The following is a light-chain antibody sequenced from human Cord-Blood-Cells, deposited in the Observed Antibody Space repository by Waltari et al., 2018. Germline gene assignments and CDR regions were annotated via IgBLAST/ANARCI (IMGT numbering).Light chain of an antibody. Sequence: DIQMTHTPSSLSASVGHSVTITCRASQSISSYLNWYQQKPGKAPKLLIYAASSLQSGVPSRFSGSGSGTDFTLTISSLQPEDFATYYCQQSYSTPYTFGQGTKLEIK. CDR3: QQSYSTPYT. CDR1: QSISSY. V-gene: IGKV1-39*01. CDR2: AAS. J-gene: IGKJ2*01.